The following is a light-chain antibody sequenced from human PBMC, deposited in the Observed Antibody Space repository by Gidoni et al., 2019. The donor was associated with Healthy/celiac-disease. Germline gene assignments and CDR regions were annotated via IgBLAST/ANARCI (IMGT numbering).Light chain of an antibody. V-gene: IGLV2-14*01. J-gene: IGLJ2*01. CDR2: DCS. CDR1: STDVGGYNY. Sequence: QSALTQPASVSGSPGPSITISCPGTSTDVGGYNYASLYQQHPGKAPKLMIYDCSNRPSGVSNRFSGSKSGNTASLTISGLQAEDEADYYCSSYTSSSTLVFGGGTKLTVL. CDR3: SSYTSSSTLV.